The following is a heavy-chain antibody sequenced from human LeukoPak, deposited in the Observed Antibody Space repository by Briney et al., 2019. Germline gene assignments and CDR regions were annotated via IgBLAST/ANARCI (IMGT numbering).Heavy chain of an antibody. CDR2: ISPYNGNT. J-gene: IGHJ4*02. Sequence: ASVKVSCKASCYTFSTYGISWVRQAPGQGLEWLGWISPYNGNTKYAQKLQGRVTMTTDTSTSTAYMELRSLRSDDTAVYYCARRDGSDFDYWGQGTLVTVSS. V-gene: IGHV1-18*01. CDR1: CYTFSTYG. CDR3: ARRDGSDFDY. D-gene: IGHD5-24*01.